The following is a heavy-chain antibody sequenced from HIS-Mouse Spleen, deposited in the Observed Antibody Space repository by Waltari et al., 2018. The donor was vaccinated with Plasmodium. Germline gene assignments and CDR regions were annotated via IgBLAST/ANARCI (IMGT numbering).Heavy chain of an antibody. CDR3: ARGPGYSSGWYYFDY. CDR1: GGSFSGYS. J-gene: IGHJ4*02. Sequence: QVQLQQWGAGLLKPSETLSLTCAVYGGSFSGYSCSWIRQPPGKGLEWSGEINHSGSTNYNPSLKSRVTISVDTSKNQFSLKLSSVTAADTAVYYCARGPGYSSGWYYFDYWGQGTLVTVSS. CDR2: INHSGST. D-gene: IGHD6-19*01. V-gene: IGHV4-34*01.